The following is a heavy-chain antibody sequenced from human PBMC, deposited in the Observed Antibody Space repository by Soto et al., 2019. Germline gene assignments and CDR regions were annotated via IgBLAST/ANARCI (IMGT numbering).Heavy chain of an antibody. D-gene: IGHD7-27*01. CDR2: ISAYNGNT. Sequence: ASVKVSCKASGYTFTSYGISWVRQAPGQGLEWMGWISAYNGNTNYAQKFQGRVTITADESTSTAYMELSSLRSEDTAVYYCARTLRTGGYYYYGMDVWGQGTTVTVSS. J-gene: IGHJ6*02. V-gene: IGHV1-18*04. CDR1: GYTFTSYG. CDR3: ARTLRTGGYYYYGMDV.